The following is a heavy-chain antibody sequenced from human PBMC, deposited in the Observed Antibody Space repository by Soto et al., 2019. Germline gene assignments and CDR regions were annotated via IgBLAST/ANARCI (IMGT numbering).Heavy chain of an antibody. J-gene: IGHJ6*02. D-gene: IGHD1-7*01. V-gene: IGHV4-30-2*01. CDR3: AREGLTGTIGLYYYYGMDV. CDR2: IYHSGST. CDR1: GGSISSGGYS. Sequence: SETLSLTCAVSGGSISSGGYSWRWIRQPPGKGLEWIGYIYHSGSTYYNPSLKSRVTISVDRSKNQFSLKLSSVTAADTAVYYCAREGLTGTIGLYYYYGMDVWGQGTTVS.